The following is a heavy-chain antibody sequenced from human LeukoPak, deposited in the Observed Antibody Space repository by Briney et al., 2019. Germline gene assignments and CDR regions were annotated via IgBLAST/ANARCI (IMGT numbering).Heavy chain of an antibody. D-gene: IGHD6-25*01. CDR3: ARQRGGYFDY. Sequence: SQPLSLTCTVSGGSISSGGYYWSWIRQHPGKGLEWIGYIYYSGSTYYNPSLKSRVTISVDTSKNQFSLKLSSVTAADTAVYYCARQRGGYFDYWGQGTLVTVSS. V-gene: IGHV4-31*03. J-gene: IGHJ4*02. CDR2: IYYSGST. CDR1: GGSISSGGYY.